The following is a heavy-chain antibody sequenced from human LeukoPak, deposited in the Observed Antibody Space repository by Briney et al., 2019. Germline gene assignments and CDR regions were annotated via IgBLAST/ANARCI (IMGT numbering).Heavy chain of an antibody. V-gene: IGHV4-39*07. D-gene: IGHD5-18*01. CDR3: ARRTRGYSYGPYYYALDV. CDR1: GGSISSSSYY. CDR2: IYYSGST. Sequence: SETLSLTCTVSGGSISSSSYYWGWIRQPPGKGLEWIGSIYYSGSTYYNPSLKSRVTISVDTSKNQFSLKLSSVTAADTAVYYCARRTRGYSYGPYYYALDVWGQGTTVTVSS. J-gene: IGHJ6*02.